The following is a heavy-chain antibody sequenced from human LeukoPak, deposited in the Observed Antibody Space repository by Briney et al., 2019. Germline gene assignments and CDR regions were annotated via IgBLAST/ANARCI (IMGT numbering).Heavy chain of an antibody. V-gene: IGHV3-49*04. J-gene: IGHJ4*02. CDR3: TRVDGRYCSSTSCYTEDY. Sequence: GGSLRLSCAASGFTFSSYDMNWVRQAPGKGLEWVGFIRSKAYGGTTEYAASVKGRFTISRDDSKSIAYLQMNSLKTEDTAVYYCTRVDGRYCSSTSCYTEDYWGQGTLVTVSS. D-gene: IGHD2-2*02. CDR2: IRSKAYGGTT. CDR1: GFTFSSYD.